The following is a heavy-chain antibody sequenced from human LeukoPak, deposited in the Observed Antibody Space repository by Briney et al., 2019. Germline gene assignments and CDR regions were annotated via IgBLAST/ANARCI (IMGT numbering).Heavy chain of an antibody. V-gene: IGHV3-21*01. CDR1: GFTFSSYS. D-gene: IGHD6-6*01. J-gene: IGHJ4*02. CDR2: ISSSSSYI. CDR3: ARDPPYSSSPIDY. Sequence: GGSLRLSCAASGFTFSSYSMNWVRQAPGKGLEWVSSISSSSSYIYYADSVKGRFNISRDNAKNSLYLQMNSLRAEDTAVYYCARDPPYSSSPIDYWGQGTLVTVSS.